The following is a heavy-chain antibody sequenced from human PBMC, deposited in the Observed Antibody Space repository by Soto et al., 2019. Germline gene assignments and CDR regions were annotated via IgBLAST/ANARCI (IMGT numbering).Heavy chain of an antibody. Sequence: GSLRLSCAASGFTFSSYWMSWVRQAPGKGLEWVANIRQDGSEKYYVDSVKGRFTISRDNAKNSLYLQMNSLRAEDTAVYYCAREGPNWNYVHYYYYYGMDVWGQGTTVTVSS. J-gene: IGHJ6*02. CDR3: AREGPNWNYVHYYYYYGMDV. D-gene: IGHD1-7*01. V-gene: IGHV3-7*01. CDR2: IRQDGSEK. CDR1: GFTFSSYW.